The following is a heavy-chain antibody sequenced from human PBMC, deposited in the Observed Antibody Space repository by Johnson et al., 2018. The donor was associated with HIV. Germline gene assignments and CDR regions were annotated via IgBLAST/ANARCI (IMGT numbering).Heavy chain of an antibody. Sequence: QMQLVESGGGVVQPGRSLRLSFAASGFTFSSYTMHWVRQAPGKGLEWVAVISYDGSNKYYADSVKGRFTISRDNSKNTLYLQMNSLRAEDTAVYYCTTQAADAAAGAPLAFDIWGQGTMVTVSS. V-gene: IGHV3-30-3*01. CDR3: TTQAADAAAGAPLAFDI. J-gene: IGHJ3*02. CDR1: GFTFSSYT. D-gene: IGHD6-13*01. CDR2: ISYDGSNK.